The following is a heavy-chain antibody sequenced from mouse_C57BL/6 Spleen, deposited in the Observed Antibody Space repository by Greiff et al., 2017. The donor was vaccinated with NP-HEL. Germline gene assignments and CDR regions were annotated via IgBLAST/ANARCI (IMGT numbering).Heavy chain of an antibody. V-gene: IGHV1-80*01. CDR2: IYPGDGDT. D-gene: IGHD1-1*01. CDR3: ARGYYGSRGNFDY. Sequence: QVQLKESGAELVKPGASVKISCKASGYAFSSYWMNWVKQRPGKGLEWIGQIYPGDGDTNYNGKFKGKATLTADKSSSTAYMQLSSLTSEDSAVYFCARGYYGSRGNFDYWGQGTTLTVSS. J-gene: IGHJ2*01. CDR1: GYAFSSYW.